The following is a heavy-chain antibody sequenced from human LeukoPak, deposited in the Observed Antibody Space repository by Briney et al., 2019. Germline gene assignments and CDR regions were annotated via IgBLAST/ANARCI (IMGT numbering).Heavy chain of an antibody. CDR2: IYYSGST. CDR1: GGSISSSSYY. D-gene: IGHD2-15*01. J-gene: IGHJ4*02. CDR3: ARVRPCSGGSCYYFDY. V-gene: IGHV4-39*07. Sequence: SETLSLTCTVSGGSISSSSYYWGWIRQPPGKGLEWIGSIYYSGSTYYNPSLKSRVTISVDTSKNQFSLKLSSVTVADTAVYYCARVRPCSGGSCYYFDYWGQGTLVTVSS.